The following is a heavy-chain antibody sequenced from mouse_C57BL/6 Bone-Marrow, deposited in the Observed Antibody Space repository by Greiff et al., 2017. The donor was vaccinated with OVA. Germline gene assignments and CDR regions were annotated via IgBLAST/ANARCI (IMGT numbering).Heavy chain of an antibody. Sequence: EVQLQQSVAELVRPGASVKLSCTASGFNIKNTYMHWVKQRPEQGLEWIGWIDPENGDTEYASKFQGKATITADTSSNTAYLQLSSLTSEDTAVYYCSTGYPWFAYWGQGTLVTVSA. J-gene: IGHJ3*01. V-gene: IGHV14-4*01. CDR3: STGYPWFAY. CDR2: IDPENGDT. D-gene: IGHD2-2*01. CDR1: GFNIKNTY.